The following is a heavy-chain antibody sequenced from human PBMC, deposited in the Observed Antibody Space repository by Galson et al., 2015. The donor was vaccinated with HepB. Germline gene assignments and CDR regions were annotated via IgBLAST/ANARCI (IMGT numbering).Heavy chain of an antibody. V-gene: IGHV7-4-1*02. J-gene: IGHJ6*03. CDR1: GYTFTSYA. CDR2: INTNTGNP. D-gene: IGHD6-13*01. Sequence: SVKVSCKASGYTFTSYAMNWVRQAPGQGLEWMGWINTNTGNPTYAQGFTGRFVFSLDTSVSTAYLQISSLKAEDTAVYYCARTPTDSSWPLGYYYYYYMDVWGKGTTVTVSS. CDR3: ARTPTDSSWPLGYYYYYYMDV.